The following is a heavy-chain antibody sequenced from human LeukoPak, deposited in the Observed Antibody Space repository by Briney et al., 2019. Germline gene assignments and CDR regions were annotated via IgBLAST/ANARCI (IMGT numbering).Heavy chain of an antibody. CDR1: GFTFSNHA. Sequence: GGSLRPSCAASGFTFSNHAMTWVRQAPGKGLEWVSTINISGGSTFYADSVKGRFTISRDNSKNTLSLQMNSLRAEDTAIYYCAKGESKDYLNYFDYLNYFDHWGQGALVTVSS. D-gene: IGHD2/OR15-2a*01. V-gene: IGHV3-23*01. CDR3: AKGESKDYLNYFDYLNYFDH. CDR2: INISGGST. J-gene: IGHJ4*02.